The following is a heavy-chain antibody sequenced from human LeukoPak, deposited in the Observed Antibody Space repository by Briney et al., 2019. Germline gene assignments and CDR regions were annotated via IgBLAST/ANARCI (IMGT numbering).Heavy chain of an antibody. CDR2: INHSGST. CDR3: ARGETGTTSYFDY. D-gene: IGHD1-1*01. CDR1: GGFFSGYC. J-gene: IGHJ4*02. V-gene: IGHV4-34*01. Sequence: PSETLSLTCAVYGGFFSGYCWSWIRQPPGKGREWIGEINHSGSTNYNPSLKSRVTISVDTSKNQFSLKLSSVPGADTGVYYCARGETGTTSYFDYWGQGTLVTVSS.